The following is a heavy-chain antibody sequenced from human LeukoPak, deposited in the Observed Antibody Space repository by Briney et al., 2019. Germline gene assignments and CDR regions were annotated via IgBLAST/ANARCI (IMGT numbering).Heavy chain of an antibody. Sequence: GGSLRLSCAASGFTFSSYSMNWVRQAPGKGLEWVSSISSSSSYIYYADSVKGRFAISRDNAKNSLYLQMNSLRAEDTAVYYCARDKAYGEAFDIWGQGTMVTVSS. CDR1: GFTFSSYS. J-gene: IGHJ3*02. CDR2: ISSSSSYI. CDR3: ARDKAYGEAFDI. D-gene: IGHD2-21*01. V-gene: IGHV3-21*01.